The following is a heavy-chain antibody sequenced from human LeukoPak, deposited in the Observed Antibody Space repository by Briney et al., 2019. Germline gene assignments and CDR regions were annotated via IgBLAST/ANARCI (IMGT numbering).Heavy chain of an antibody. CDR1: GLTFSTYA. J-gene: IGHJ1*01. D-gene: IGHD6-6*01. CDR2: ISGSGGST. V-gene: IGHV3-23*01. CDR3: AKSPEMRIAARQNFQH. Sequence: GGSLRLSCAASGLTFSTYAMSWVRQAPGKGLEWVSSISGSGGSTYYADSVKGRFTISRDNSKNTLYLQMNSLRAEDTAVYYCAKSPEMRIAARQNFQHWGQGTLVTVSS.